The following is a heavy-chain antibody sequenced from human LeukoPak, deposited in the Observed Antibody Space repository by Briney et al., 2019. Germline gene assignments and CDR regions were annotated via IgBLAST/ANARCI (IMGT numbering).Heavy chain of an antibody. CDR3: TRDPEALDN. CDR1: GFTFSSYS. J-gene: IGHJ4*02. V-gene: IGHV3-48*02. CDR2: ISRGRPTI. Sequence: GGSLRLSCAASGFTFSSYSMNWVRQAPGKGLEWVSYISRGRPTIHYADSVKGRFTISRDYAKNSLYLQMNSLRDEDTAVYYCTRDPEALDNWGQGTLVTVSS.